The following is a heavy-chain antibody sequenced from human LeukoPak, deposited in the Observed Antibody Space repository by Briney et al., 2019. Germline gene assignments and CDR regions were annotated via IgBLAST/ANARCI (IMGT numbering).Heavy chain of an antibody. CDR3: ARDHSYASRGGSFDY. CDR2: ISPNSGGT. V-gene: IGHV1-2*02. D-gene: IGHD3-16*01. Sequence: GASVKVSCKASGYTFTDYYMHWVRQAPGQGLEWMGWISPNSGGTNYAQKFQGRVTMTRDTSISTAYMELRTLRSDDTAVYYCARDHSYASRGGSFDYWGQGTLVTVSS. J-gene: IGHJ4*02. CDR1: GYTFTDYY.